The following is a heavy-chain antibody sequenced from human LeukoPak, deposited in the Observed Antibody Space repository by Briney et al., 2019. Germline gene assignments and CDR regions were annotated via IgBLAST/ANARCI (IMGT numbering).Heavy chain of an antibody. J-gene: IGHJ5*02. CDR2: INPGDSDT. CDR3: ARQPGAGWFDP. CDR1: GYCFTISW. V-gene: IGHV5-51*01. D-gene: IGHD3-10*01. Sequence: PGETLKISCQASGYCFTISWIGYARQLPGKGLEWMAIINPGDSDTRYSPSFQGQVTISADKSISTVYLQWGSLKASDTAMYYCARQPGAGWFDPWGQGTLVTVSS.